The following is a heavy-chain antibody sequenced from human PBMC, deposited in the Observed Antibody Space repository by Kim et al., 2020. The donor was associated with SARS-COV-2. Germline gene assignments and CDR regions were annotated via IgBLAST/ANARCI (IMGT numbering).Heavy chain of an antibody. Sequence: GGSLRLSCAASGFTFSSYGMHWVRQAPGKGLEWVAVIWYDGSNKYYADSVKGRFTISRDNSKNTLYLQMNGLRAEDTAVYYCAREAPYYDFWSGYYSKDIYYFDYWGQGTLVTVSS. J-gene: IGHJ4*02. CDR1: GFTFSSYG. D-gene: IGHD3-3*01. V-gene: IGHV3-33*01. CDR2: IWYDGSNK. CDR3: AREAPYYDFWSGYYSKDIYYFDY.